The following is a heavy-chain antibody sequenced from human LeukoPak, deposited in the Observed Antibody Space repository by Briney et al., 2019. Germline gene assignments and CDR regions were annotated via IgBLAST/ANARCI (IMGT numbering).Heavy chain of an antibody. Sequence: SETLSLTCAVYGGSFSGYYWGWIRQPPGKGLEWIGSIYYSGSTYYNPSLKSRVTISVDTSKNQFSLKLSSVTAADTAVYYCARPQPAARERDAFDIWGQGTMVTVSS. V-gene: IGHV4-39*01. J-gene: IGHJ3*02. D-gene: IGHD2-2*01. CDR1: GGSFSGYY. CDR2: IYYSGST. CDR3: ARPQPAARERDAFDI.